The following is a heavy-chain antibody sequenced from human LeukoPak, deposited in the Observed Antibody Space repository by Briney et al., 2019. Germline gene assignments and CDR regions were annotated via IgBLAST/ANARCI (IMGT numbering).Heavy chain of an antibody. D-gene: IGHD6-6*01. Sequence: GGSLRLSCAACGFTFSNYWMSWVRQAPGKGLEWVANIKQDGSVEYYVDSVKGRFTISRDNAKNSLYLQMNSPGAEDTAVYYCARIGYSSSSFDYWGQGTLVTVPS. CDR2: IKQDGSVE. J-gene: IGHJ4*02. V-gene: IGHV3-7*01. CDR3: ARIGYSSSSFDY. CDR1: GFTFSNYW.